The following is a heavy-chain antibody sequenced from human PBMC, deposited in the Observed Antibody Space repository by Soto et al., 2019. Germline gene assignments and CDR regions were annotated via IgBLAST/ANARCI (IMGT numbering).Heavy chain of an antibody. J-gene: IGHJ4*02. CDR3: ARTLRLFDY. V-gene: IGHV4-39*01. Sequence: SETLSLTCTVSGGSISSSSYYWGWIRQPPGKGLEWIGSIYYSGSTYYNPSLKSRVTISVDTSKNQCPLKLSSVTAADTAVYYCARTLRLFDYWGQGTLVTVSS. CDR1: GGSISSSSYY. CDR2: IYYSGST. D-gene: IGHD4-17*01.